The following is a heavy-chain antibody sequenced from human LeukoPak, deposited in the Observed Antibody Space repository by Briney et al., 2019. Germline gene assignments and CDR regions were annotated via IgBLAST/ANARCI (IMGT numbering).Heavy chain of an antibody. CDR3: AKVTTPTIAAAPFDY. CDR2: ISYDAVNK. Sequence: GRSLRLSCVASGFTFSRYAMHWVRQAPGKGGEWLAIISYDAVNKYYVESEKGRLSISRDNSENTLYLQMNSLRAEDTALCYCAKVTTPTIAAAPFDYWGQGTLVTVSS. V-gene: IGHV3-30-3*01. J-gene: IGHJ4*02. D-gene: IGHD6-13*01. CDR1: GFTFSRYA.